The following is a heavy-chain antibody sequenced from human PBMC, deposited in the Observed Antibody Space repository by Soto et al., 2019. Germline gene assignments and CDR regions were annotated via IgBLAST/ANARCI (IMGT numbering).Heavy chain of an antibody. CDR3: AKDQHLPRCSFPYSYGLDA. Sequence: GGSLRLSCAASGFTSSTYEMNWVRQAPGKGLEWVSNINSGGTTIYYADSVKGRCTISTDNAKNSLYLQMNSPRAEDTAGDYLAKDQHLPRCSFPYSYGLDAWGPGTTVTVSS. CDR2: INSGGTTI. J-gene: IGHJ6*02. D-gene: IGHD2-15*01. CDR1: GFTSSTYE. V-gene: IGHV3-48*03.